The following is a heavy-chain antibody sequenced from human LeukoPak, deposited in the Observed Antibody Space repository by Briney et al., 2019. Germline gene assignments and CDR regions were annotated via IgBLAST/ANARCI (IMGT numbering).Heavy chain of an antibody. D-gene: IGHD3-22*01. CDR2: IYYSGST. CDR1: GGSISSGGYY. CDR3: ARTDSSGYYSYWFDP. J-gene: IGHJ5*02. Sequence: SETPSLTCTVSGGSISSGGYYWSWIRQHPGKGLEWIGYIYYSGSTYYNPSLKSRVTISVDTSKNQFSLKLSSVTAADTAVYYCARTDSSGYYSYWFDPWGQGTLVTVSS. V-gene: IGHV4-31*03.